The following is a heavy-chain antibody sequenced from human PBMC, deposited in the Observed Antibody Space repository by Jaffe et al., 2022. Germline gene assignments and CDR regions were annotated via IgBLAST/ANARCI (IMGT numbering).Heavy chain of an antibody. CDR2: ISSSSSYI. CDR1: GFTFSSYS. V-gene: IGHV3-21*01. Sequence: EVQLVESGGGLVKPGGSLRLSCAASGFTFSSYSMNWVRQAPGKGLEWVSSISSSSSYIYYADSVKGRFTISRDNAKNSLYLQMNSLRAEDTAVYYCARDDLRMHDYGDYNWFDPWGQGTLVTVSS. J-gene: IGHJ5*02. D-gene: IGHD4-17*01. CDR3: ARDDLRMHDYGDYNWFDP.